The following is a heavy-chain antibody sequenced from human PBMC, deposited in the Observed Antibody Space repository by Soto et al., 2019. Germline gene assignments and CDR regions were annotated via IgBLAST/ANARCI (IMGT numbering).Heavy chain of an antibody. CDR2: ISSSSSTI. CDR1: GFTFSSYS. V-gene: IGHV3-48*01. CDR3: ARDRSYYDIVPGEYYYYYGMDV. Sequence: EVQLVESGGGLVQPGGSLRLSCAASGFTFSSYSMNWVRQAPGKGLEWVSYISSSSSTIYYADSVKGRFTISRDNAKNSLYLQMNSLRTEDTAVYYCARDRSYYDIVPGEYYYYYGMDVWGQGTTVTVSS. D-gene: IGHD3-9*01. J-gene: IGHJ6*02.